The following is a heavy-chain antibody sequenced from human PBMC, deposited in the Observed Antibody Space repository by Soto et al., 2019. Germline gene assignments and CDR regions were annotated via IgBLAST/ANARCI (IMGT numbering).Heavy chain of an antibody. Sequence: EVQLVESGGGLVQPGGSLRLSCAASGFTFGNYWMHWVRQFPGKGLEWVSRINSDGSSVIYADSVKGRFTISRDNAKSTLYLEMNILRGEYSAVYFCARRRVDTTTHAYYYYALDVWGQGTTVTFS. CDR3: ARRRVDTTTHAYYYYALDV. CDR2: INSDGSSV. CDR1: GFTFGNYW. J-gene: IGHJ6*02. D-gene: IGHD4-4*01. V-gene: IGHV3-74*01.